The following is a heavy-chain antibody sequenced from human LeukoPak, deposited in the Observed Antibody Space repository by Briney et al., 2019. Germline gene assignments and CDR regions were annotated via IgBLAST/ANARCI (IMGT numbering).Heavy chain of an antibody. J-gene: IGHJ5*02. CDR2: INARGDT. V-gene: IGHV4-34*01. CDR3: ARGQVPAARGHNWFDP. D-gene: IGHD2-2*01. CDR1: GWSFNDYY. Sequence: SETLSLTCAVYGWSFNDYYWNGIRQPPGKGLEWIGEINARGDTNYNPSLKSRVTISVDTSKKQFSLRLTSMIAADTALYYCARGQVPAARGHNWFDPWGQGTLVTVSS.